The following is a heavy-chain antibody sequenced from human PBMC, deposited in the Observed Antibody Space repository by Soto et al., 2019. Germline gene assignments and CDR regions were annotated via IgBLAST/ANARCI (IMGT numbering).Heavy chain of an antibody. CDR3: ARGGSTDAASQGLHLSRLDY. D-gene: IGHD5-12*01. CDR1: GGSVSSLV. Sequence: QVQLVQSGPEVMKPGSSVKVSCKASGGSVSSLVVTWVRQAPGQGLEWMGGIMPMSGIANYAQKFKGRVTITEDKSTTTAFLALSGLTSEDTATYYCARGGSTDAASQGLHLSRLDYWGQGTLVSVFS. CDR2: IMPMSGIA. J-gene: IGHJ4*02. V-gene: IGHV1-69*17.